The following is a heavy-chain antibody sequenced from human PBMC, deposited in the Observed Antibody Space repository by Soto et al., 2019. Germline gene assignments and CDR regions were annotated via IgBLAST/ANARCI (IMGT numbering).Heavy chain of an antibody. V-gene: IGHV3-21*01. CDR2: ISSSSSYI. CDR1: GFTFSSYS. D-gene: IGHD2-2*01. Sequence: GGSLRLSCAASGFTFSSYSMNWVRQAPGKGLEWVSSISSSSSYIYYADSVKGRFTISRDNAKNSLYLQMNSLRAEDTAVYYCARAAGGDIVVVPAATSPNFDYWGQGTLVTVSS. CDR3: ARAAGGDIVVVPAATSPNFDY. J-gene: IGHJ4*02.